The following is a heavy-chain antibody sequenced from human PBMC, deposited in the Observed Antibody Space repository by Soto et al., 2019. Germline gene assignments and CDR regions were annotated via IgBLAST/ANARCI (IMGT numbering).Heavy chain of an antibody. CDR3: AKDAGSTEYFFAS. J-gene: IGHJ4*02. CDR2: ISPNGQGI. CDR1: GFTVTSNG. Sequence: EVKLLESGGGLVQPGGSLRLSCGVSGFTVTSNGVSWVRQAPGKGLEWVSAISPNGQGIWYADSVKGRFTISRDNSKSTLSLQMNSLRPEDTGVYYCAKDAGSTEYFFASWGQGTLVSVSS. V-gene: IGHV3-23*01.